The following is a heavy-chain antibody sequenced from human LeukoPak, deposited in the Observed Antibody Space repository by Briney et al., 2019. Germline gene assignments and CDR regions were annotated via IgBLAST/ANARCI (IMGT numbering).Heavy chain of an antibody. CDR3: ARDSGTTGEVKFDP. CDR1: GGSISSYY. Sequence: PSETLSLTCTVSGGSISSYYLSWIRQPAGKGLEWIGRIYGGGSITYNPSLQSRVTMSLDTSKNQVSLKLTSVTAADTAVYYCARDSGTTGEVKFDPWGQGTLVTVSS. V-gene: IGHV4-4*07. D-gene: IGHD3-10*01. CDR2: IYGGGSI. J-gene: IGHJ5*02.